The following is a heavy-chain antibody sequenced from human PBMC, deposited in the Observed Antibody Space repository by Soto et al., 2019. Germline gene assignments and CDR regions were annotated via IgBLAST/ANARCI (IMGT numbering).Heavy chain of an antibody. D-gene: IGHD2-2*01. CDR1: GYTFTSYD. V-gene: IGHV1-8*01. CDR3: AGEREVRGFDP. J-gene: IGHJ5*02. CDR2: MNPNSGNT. Sequence: QVQLVQSGAEVKKPGASVKVSCKASGYTFTSYDINWVRQATGQGLEWMGWMNPNSGNTGYAQKFQGSLTMTRNTSMSAAYMELISLRSEDTAVYYCAGEREVRGFDPWGQGTLVTVSS.